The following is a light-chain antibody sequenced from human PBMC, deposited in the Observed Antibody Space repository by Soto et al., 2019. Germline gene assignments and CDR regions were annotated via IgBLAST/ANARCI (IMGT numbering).Light chain of an antibody. V-gene: IGKV1-39*01. CDR2: AAS. J-gene: IGKJ1*01. CDR3: QQYNSYPWT. CDR1: RSISSY. Sequence: DIQMTQSPSSLSASVGDRVTITCRASRSISSYLNWYQQKPGKVPKLLIYAASSLQSGVPSRFSGSGSGTEFTLTISSLQPDDFATYYCQQYNSYPWTFGQGTKVDIK.